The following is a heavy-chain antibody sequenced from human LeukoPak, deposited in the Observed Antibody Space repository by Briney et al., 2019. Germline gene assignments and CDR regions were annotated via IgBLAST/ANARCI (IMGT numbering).Heavy chain of an antibody. J-gene: IGHJ4*02. CDR1: GYTFTGYY. CDR2: INPSGGST. Sequence: VASVKVCCKASGYTFTGYYMHWVRQAPGQGLEWMGIINPSGGSTRYAQKFQGRVTMTRDTSTSTVYMELSSLRSDDTAFYYCAREYSSSLELDYWGQGTLVTVSS. D-gene: IGHD6-6*01. CDR3: AREYSSSLELDY. V-gene: IGHV1-46*01.